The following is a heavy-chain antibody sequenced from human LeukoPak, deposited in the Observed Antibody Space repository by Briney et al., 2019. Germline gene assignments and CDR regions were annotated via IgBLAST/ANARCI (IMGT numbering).Heavy chain of an antibody. CDR1: GYSISSGYY. CDR2: IYHSGST. V-gene: IGHV4-38-2*02. Sequence: SETLSLTCTVSGYSISSGYYWGWIRQPPGEGLEWIGSIYHSGSTYYNPSLKSRVTISVDTSKNQFSLKLSSVTAADTAVYYCARHQPLYNWFDPWGQGTLVTVSS. D-gene: IGHD2-2*01. J-gene: IGHJ5*02. CDR3: ARHQPLYNWFDP.